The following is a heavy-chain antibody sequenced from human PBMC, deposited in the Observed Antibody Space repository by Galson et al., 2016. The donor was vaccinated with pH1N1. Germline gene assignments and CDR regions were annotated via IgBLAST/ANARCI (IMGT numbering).Heavy chain of an antibody. CDR2: IYSRGGA. CDR1: GASISNGGNY. Sequence: TLSLTCSVSGASISNGGNYWSWIRQHPGKGLEWIGYIYSRGGAYYNPSLNGRAAISLDTSKNEISLNLNSVTAADTAIYFCARTYYGDYYYYGLGIWGPGTTVIVSS. CDR3: ARTYYGDYYYYGLGI. V-gene: IGHV4-31*03. D-gene: IGHD4-17*01. J-gene: IGHJ6*02.